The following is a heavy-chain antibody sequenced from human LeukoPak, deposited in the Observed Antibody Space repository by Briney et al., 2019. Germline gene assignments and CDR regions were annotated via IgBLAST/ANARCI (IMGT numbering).Heavy chain of an antibody. CDR3: ARANSGYDYYYYGMDV. Sequence: PGGSLRPSCAASGFTFSSYSMNWVRQAPGKGLEWVSSISSSSSYIYYADSVKGRFTISRDNAKNSLYLQMNSLRAEDTAVYYCARANSGYDYYYYGMDVWGKGTTVTVSS. CDR1: GFTFSSYS. CDR2: ISSSSSYI. V-gene: IGHV3-21*01. J-gene: IGHJ6*04. D-gene: IGHD5-12*01.